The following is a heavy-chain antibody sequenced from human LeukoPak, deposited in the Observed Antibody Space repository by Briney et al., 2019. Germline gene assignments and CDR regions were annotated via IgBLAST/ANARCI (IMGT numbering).Heavy chain of an antibody. J-gene: IGHJ4*02. CDR3: AKDIRGDGYNSRFDY. V-gene: IGHV3-43*02. CDR2: ISGDGGST. Sequence: PGGSLRLSCAASGFTFSSYWMHWVRQAPGKGLVWVSLISGDGGSTYYADSVKGRFTISRDNSKNSLYLQMNSLRTEDTALYYCAKDIRGDGYNSRFDYWGQGTLVTVSP. CDR1: GFTFSSYW. D-gene: IGHD5-24*01.